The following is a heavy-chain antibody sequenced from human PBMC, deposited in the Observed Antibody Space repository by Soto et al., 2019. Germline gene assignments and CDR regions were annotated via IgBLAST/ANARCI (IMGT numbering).Heavy chain of an antibody. V-gene: IGHV1-3*05. Sequence: QVQVVQSGAEEKKPWASVKVSCKASGYTFINYAMHWVRQAPGQRLEGMGWINAGNGNTKYSQNFQGRVTITSNTSANRAYMELSSLRSEDTAVYYCARGGTGTTRYYCYGMDVWGQGTTVTVSS. D-gene: IGHD1-7*01. J-gene: IGHJ6*02. CDR3: ARGGTGTTRYYCYGMDV. CDR1: GYTFINYA. CDR2: INAGNGNT.